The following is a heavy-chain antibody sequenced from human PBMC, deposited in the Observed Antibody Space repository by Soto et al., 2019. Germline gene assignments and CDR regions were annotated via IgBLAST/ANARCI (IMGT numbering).Heavy chain of an antibody. CDR1: GFTFSSYS. CDR2: ISSSSSTI. Sequence: GGSLRLSCAASGFTFSSYSMNWVRQAPGKGLEWVSYISSSSSTIYYADSVKGRFTISRDNAKNSLYLQMNSLRADDTAVYYCARSVARYKYYFDYWGQGTLVTVSS. CDR3: ARSVARYKYYFDY. V-gene: IGHV3-48*01. J-gene: IGHJ4*02. D-gene: IGHD1-20*01.